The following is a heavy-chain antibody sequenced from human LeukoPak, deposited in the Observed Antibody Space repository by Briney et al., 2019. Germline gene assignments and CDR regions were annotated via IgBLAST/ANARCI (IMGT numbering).Heavy chain of an antibody. CDR3: AKHSAMIVVGITSFDY. CDR1: GFTFSSYA. D-gene: IGHD3-22*01. V-gene: IGHV3-23*01. CDR2: ISGSGSST. Sequence: GGSLRLSCAASGFTFSSYAMSWVRLPPGKGLEWVSAISGSGSSTYYADSVKGRFTISTDNSKSTLYLQMNSLRAEDTAIYYCAKHSAMIVVGITSFDYWGQGTLVTVSS. J-gene: IGHJ4*02.